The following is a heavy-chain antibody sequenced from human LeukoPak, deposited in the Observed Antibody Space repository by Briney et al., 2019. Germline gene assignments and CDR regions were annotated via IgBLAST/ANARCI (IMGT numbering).Heavy chain of an antibody. D-gene: IGHD3-9*01. Sequence: PSETLSLTCTVSGGSISSYYWSWIRQPPGKGLEWIGYIYYSGSTNYNPSLKSRVTISVDTSKNQFSLKLSSVTAADTAVYYCARVYYDILTGYYSALWGRGTLVTVSS. V-gene: IGHV4-59*08. CDR2: IYYSGST. J-gene: IGHJ2*01. CDR3: ARVYYDILTGYYSAL. CDR1: GGSISSYY.